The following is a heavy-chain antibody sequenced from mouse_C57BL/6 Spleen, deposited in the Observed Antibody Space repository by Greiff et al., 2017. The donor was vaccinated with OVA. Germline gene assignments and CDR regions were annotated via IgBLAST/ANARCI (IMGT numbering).Heavy chain of an antibody. J-gene: IGHJ2*01. CDR1: GYTFTSYW. V-gene: IGHV1-69*01. CDR3: ARKDDGFFDY. D-gene: IGHD2-3*01. Sequence: QVQLKQPGAELVMPGASVKLSCKASGYTFTSYWMHWVKQRPGQGLEWIGEIDPSDSYTNYNQKFKGKSTLTVDKSSSTAYMQLSSLTSEDSAVYYCARKDDGFFDYWGQGTTLTVSS. CDR2: IDPSDSYT.